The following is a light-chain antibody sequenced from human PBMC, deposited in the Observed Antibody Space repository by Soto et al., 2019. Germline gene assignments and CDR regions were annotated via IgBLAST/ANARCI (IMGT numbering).Light chain of an antibody. J-gene: IGLJ2*01. Sequence: QSVLTQSPSVSAAPGQKVTISCSGSSSNIGNNYVSWYQQLPGTAPKLLIYDNNKRPSGIPDRFSGSKSGTSGTLDITGLQTGDEADYYCATWDGSRPGEVFGGGTKLTVL. CDR2: DNN. CDR1: SSNIGNNY. CDR3: ATWDGSRPGEV. V-gene: IGLV1-51*01.